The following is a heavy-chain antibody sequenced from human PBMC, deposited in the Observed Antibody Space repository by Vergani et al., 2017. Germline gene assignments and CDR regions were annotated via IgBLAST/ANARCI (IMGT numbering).Heavy chain of an antibody. Sequence: QVQLVQSGAEVKKPGSSVKVSCKASGGTFSSYAISWVRQAPGQGLEWMVGIIPIFGTANYAQKFQGRVTITADESTSTAYMELSSLRSEDTAVYYCAVGDCSSTSCYGLVGYYYYYMDVWGKGTTVTVSS. J-gene: IGHJ6*03. CDR3: AVGDCSSTSCYGLVGYYYYYMDV. D-gene: IGHD2-2*01. CDR2: IIPIFGTA. V-gene: IGHV1-69*01. CDR1: GGTFSSYA.